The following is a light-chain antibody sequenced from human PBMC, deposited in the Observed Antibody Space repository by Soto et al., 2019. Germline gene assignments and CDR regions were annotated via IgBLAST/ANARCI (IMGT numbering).Light chain of an antibody. J-gene: IGKJ4*01. CDR2: DAS. CDR1: QSVSSY. Sequence: EIVLTQSPATLYLSPGERAALSCRASQSVSSYLAWYQQKPGQAPSLLIYDASNRATGITASFSGSGSGTDFTHTISSLEPEDCAVFYCQQRSNWPSTFGGGTRVAIK. CDR3: QQRSNWPST. V-gene: IGKV3-11*01.